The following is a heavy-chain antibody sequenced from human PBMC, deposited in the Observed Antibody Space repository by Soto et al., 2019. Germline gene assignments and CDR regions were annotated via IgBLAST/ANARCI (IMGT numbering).Heavy chain of an antibody. CDR2: IWYDGSNK. CDR3: ARDFRVEMATNDYYYGTDV. V-gene: IGHV3-33*01. D-gene: IGHD5-12*01. J-gene: IGHJ6*02. CDR1: GFTFSSYG. Sequence: QVQLVESGGGVVQPGRSLRLSCAASGFTFSSYGMHWVRQAPGKGLGWVAVIWYDGSNKYYADSVKGRFTISRDNSKNTLYLQMNSLRAEDTAVYYCARDFRVEMATNDYYYGTDVWRQGTTFTVSS.